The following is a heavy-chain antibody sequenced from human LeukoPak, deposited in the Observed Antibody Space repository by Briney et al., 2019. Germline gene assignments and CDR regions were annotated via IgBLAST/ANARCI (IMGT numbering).Heavy chain of an antibody. CDR2: ISSSSSYI. CDR3: ARDLLGFFDY. Sequence: GGSLRLSCAASGFTFSSYSMNWVRQAPGKGLEWVSSISSSSSYIYYADFVKGRFTISRDNAKNSLYLQMNSLRAEDTAVYYCARDLLGFFDYWGQGTLVTVSS. CDR1: GFTFSSYS. D-gene: IGHD3-16*01. J-gene: IGHJ4*02. V-gene: IGHV3-21*01.